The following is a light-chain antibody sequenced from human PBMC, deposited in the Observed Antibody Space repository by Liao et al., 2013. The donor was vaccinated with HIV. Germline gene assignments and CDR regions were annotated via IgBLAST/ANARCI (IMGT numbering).Light chain of an antibody. CDR2: QDT. J-gene: IGLJ1*01. V-gene: IGLV3-1*01. Sequence: SYELTQPPSVSVSPGQTASITCSGNKLGDKYACWYQQKPGQSPVLVIYQDTKRPSGIPERFSGSNSGNTATLTISGTQAMDEADYYCQAWDSNTYVFGTWDQGHRP. CDR1: KLGDKY. CDR3: QAWDSNTYV.